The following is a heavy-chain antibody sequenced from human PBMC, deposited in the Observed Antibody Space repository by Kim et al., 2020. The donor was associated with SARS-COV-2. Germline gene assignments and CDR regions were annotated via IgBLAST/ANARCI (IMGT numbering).Heavy chain of an antibody. Sequence: GGSLRLSCAASGFTFSYSAMHWVRQAPGEGLEWVSLISYDGINKYYADSVKGRFTISRDNSKNTLYLQMSTLRPEDTAVYYCARDRGGDKYGNFDYWGQGTLVPVSS. CDR2: ISYDGINK. V-gene: IGHV3-30-3*01. CDR3: ARDRGGDKYGNFDY. J-gene: IGHJ4*02. D-gene: IGHD3-16*01. CDR1: GFTFSYSA.